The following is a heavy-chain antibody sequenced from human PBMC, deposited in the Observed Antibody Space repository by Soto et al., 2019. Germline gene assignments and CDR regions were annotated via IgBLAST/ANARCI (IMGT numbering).Heavy chain of an antibody. Sequence: LGESLKICCKVSGYTFSTYWIAWVRQMPGKGLEWMGIIYPGDSDTKYSPAFQGQVTISADKSINTAYLQWTSLEASDTAMYYCARKFAPEFFDSWGQGTLVTVSS. D-gene: IGHD3-10*01. CDR1: GYTFSTYW. J-gene: IGHJ4*02. CDR2: IYPGDSDT. V-gene: IGHV5-51*01. CDR3: ARKFAPEFFDS.